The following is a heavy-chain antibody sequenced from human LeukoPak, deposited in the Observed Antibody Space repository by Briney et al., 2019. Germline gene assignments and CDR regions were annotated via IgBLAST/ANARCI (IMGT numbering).Heavy chain of an antibody. V-gene: IGHV4-39*01. J-gene: IGHJ4*02. CDR1: VGSISSSSYY. CDR3: ARRYFYDSGGYYYYFDY. Sequence: SETLSLTCTVSVGSISSSSYYWGWIRRPPGKGLEWIGTIYYSGSTYYNPSLKRRVTISVATSKNPFSLKLSSVTAADTAVYYCARRYFYDSGGYYYYFDYWGQGTLVTVSS. CDR2: IYYSGST. D-gene: IGHD3-22*01.